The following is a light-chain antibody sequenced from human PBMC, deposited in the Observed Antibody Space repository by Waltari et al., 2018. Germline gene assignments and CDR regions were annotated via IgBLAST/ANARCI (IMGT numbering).Light chain of an antibody. J-gene: IGKJ1*01. CDR3: QQYSSYPWT. Sequence: DIQMTQSPSTLSASVGDRVTITCRASQSISSWLAWYQQKPGKAPKVLIYKASSLESGVPSRFSGSGSGTKVTFTISSLQPDDFATYYCQQYSSYPWTFGQGTKVEIK. V-gene: IGKV1-5*03. CDR2: KAS. CDR1: QSISSW.